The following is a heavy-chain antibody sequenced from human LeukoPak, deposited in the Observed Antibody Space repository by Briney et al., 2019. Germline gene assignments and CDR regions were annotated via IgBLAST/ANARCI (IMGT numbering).Heavy chain of an antibody. J-gene: IGHJ3*02. D-gene: IGHD2-15*01. V-gene: IGHV3-66*01. Sequence: PGGSLRLSCAASGFTVSSNYMSWVRQAPGKGLEWVSVIYSGGSTYYADSVKGRFTISRDNSKNTLYLQMNSLRAEDTAVYYCARDVYCSGGSSSSVAFDIWGQGTMVTVSS. CDR1: GFTVSSNY. CDR2: IYSGGST. CDR3: ARDVYCSGGSSSSVAFDI.